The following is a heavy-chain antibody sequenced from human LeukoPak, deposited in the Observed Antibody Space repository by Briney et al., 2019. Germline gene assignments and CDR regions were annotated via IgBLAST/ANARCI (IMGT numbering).Heavy chain of an antibody. V-gene: IGHV1-18*01. J-gene: IGHJ4*02. D-gene: IGHD3-16*02. Sequence: ASVKVSCKASGYTFTSYGISWVRQAPGQGLEWMGWISAYNGNTNYAQKLQGRVTMTTDTSTSTAYMELRSLRSDDTAVYYCATERVDYVWGSYRYFDYWGQGTLVTVYS. CDR3: ATERVDYVWGSYRYFDY. CDR1: GYTFTSYG. CDR2: ISAYNGNT.